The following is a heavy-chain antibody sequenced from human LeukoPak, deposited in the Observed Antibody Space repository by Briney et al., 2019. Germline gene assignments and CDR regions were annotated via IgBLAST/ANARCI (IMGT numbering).Heavy chain of an antibody. CDR2: IWYDGSNK. V-gene: IGHV3-33*01. Sequence: PGGSLRLSCAASGFTFNSYGMHWVRQAPGKGLEWVAVIWYDGSNKYYADSVKGRLTISRDNSKNTLYLQVNSLRAEDTAVYYCARDLSADPNYYYGLDVWGQGTTVTVSS. CDR1: GFTFNSYG. CDR3: ARDLSADPNYYYGLDV. J-gene: IGHJ6*02.